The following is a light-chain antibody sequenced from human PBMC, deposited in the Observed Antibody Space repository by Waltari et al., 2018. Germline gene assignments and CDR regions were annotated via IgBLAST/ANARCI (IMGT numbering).Light chain of an antibody. CDR3: QQYGSSPPT. Sequence: EIVLTQSPGTLSLSPGERATLSCRASQIVTSTSLAWYQHKPGQAPRLLIYGASSRATDIPGRFRVSGSGTDFTLTITRLEPEDFALYYCQQYGSSPPTFGQGTKVEIK. J-gene: IGKJ1*01. CDR1: QIVTSTS. V-gene: IGKV3-20*01. CDR2: GAS.